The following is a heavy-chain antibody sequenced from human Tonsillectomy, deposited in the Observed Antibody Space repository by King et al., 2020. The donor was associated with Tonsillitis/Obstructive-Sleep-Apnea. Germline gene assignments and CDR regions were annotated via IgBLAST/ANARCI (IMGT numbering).Heavy chain of an antibody. V-gene: IGHV4-31*03. CDR2: IYYSGST. CDR1: GGSISSGGYY. CDR3: AREAPRGIVVVPAAEDQFDY. Sequence: QLQESGPGLVKPSQTLSLTCTVSGGSISSGGYYWSWIRQHPGTGLEWIGYIYYSGSTYYNPSLKSRVTISLDTSKNQFSLKLGSVTAADTAVYSCAREAPRGIVVVPAAEDQFDYWGQGTLVTVSS. D-gene: IGHD2-2*01. J-gene: IGHJ4*02.